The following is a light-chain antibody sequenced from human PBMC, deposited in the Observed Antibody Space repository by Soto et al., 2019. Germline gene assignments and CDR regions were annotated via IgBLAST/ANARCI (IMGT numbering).Light chain of an antibody. CDR2: DAS. CDR1: QGISSY. J-gene: IGKJ1*01. CDR3: QHYHSYWT. V-gene: IGKV1-5*01. Sequence: DLQMTQSASSLSASLGDRVTITCRASQGISSYLAWYQQKPVKAPKLLIYDASSLESGVPQRFSGGGSGTESTLTISSLKTDDVSTYYCQHYHSYWTFGQGTKVDIK.